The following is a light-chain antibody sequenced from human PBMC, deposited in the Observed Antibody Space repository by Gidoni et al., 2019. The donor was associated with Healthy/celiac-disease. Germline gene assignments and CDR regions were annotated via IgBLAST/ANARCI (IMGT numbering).Light chain of an antibody. CDR2: AAS. J-gene: IGKJ3*01. V-gene: IGKV1-39*01. CDR3: QQSYSTPFT. CDR1: QSISSY. Sequence: DIQMTQSPSSLSASVGDRVTITCRASQSISSYLNWYHQKPGKAPKLLIYAASSLQSGVPSRFSGSGSGTDFTLTISSLQPEDFATYYCQQSYSTPFTFGPVTKVDI.